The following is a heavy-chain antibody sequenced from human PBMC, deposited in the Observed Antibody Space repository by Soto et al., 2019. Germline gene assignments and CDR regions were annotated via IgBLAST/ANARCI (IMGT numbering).Heavy chain of an antibody. V-gene: IGHV1-18*01. Sequence: QVQLVQSGPEVKMPGASVKVSCKTSGYRFTAYGLAWLRQAPGQRPEWLGWVGTNNADTNYAQKFQDRVTMTTDRSTTTTYMELRSLRYDDTAVYYCARELNTDTSAYYSFAFWGQGTLVTVSS. D-gene: IGHD3-22*01. CDR3: ARELNTDTSAYYSFAF. CDR1: GYRFTAYG. CDR2: VGTNNADT. J-gene: IGHJ4*02.